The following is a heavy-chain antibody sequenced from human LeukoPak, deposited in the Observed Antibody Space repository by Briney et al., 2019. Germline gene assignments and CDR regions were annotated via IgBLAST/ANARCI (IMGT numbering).Heavy chain of an antibody. J-gene: IGHJ4*02. CDR3: ASPGHSSGYYYGRGGLFDY. D-gene: IGHD3-22*01. V-gene: IGHV3-23*01. CDR2: ISDSGGNT. Sequence: PGGSLRLSCAASGFTFNSYAMSWVRQAPWERLQWVSGISDSGGNTYYADSVKGRFTISRDNSKNTLYLQMNSLRAEDTAVYYCASPGHSSGYYYGRGGLFDYWGQGTLVTVSS. CDR1: GFTFNSYA.